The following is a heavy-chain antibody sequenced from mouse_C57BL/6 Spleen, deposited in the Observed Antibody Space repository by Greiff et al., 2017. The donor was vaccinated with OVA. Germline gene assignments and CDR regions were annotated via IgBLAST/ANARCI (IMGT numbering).Heavy chain of an antibody. CDR3: AIGLYYDYDQAY. CDR1: GYSITSGYY. CDR2: ISYDGSN. D-gene: IGHD2-4*01. V-gene: IGHV3-6*01. Sequence: ESGPGLVKPSQSLSLTCSVTGYSITSGYYWNWIRQFPGNKLEWMGYISYDGSNNYNPSLKNRISITRDTSKNQFFLKLNSVTTEDTATYYCAIGLYYDYDQAYWGQGTLVTVSA. J-gene: IGHJ3*01.